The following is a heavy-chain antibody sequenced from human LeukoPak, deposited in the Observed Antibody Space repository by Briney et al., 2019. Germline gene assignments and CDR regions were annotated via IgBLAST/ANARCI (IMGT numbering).Heavy chain of an antibody. CDR3: ARGRVVPAAIADY. D-gene: IGHD2-2*01. Sequence: GGGLKISCEGSGYSFTSYWIGWGRPTPGKGVGWMGIIYPGDSDTRYSPSFQGQVTISADKSISTAYLQWSSLKASDTAMYYCARGRVVPAAIADYWGQGTLVTVSS. V-gene: IGHV5-51*01. J-gene: IGHJ4*02. CDR2: IYPGDSDT. CDR1: GYSFTSYW.